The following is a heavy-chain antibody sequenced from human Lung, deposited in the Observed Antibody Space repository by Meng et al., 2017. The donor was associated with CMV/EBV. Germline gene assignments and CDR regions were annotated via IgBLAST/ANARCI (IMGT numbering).Heavy chain of an antibody. D-gene: IGHD2-2*01. Sequence: SXTXSLXCTVSGGSISSYYWSWIRQPPGKGLEWIGYIYYSGSTNYNPSLKSRVTISVDTSKNQFSLKLSSVTAADTAVYYCARVLGYCSSTSCYRRSHSPLDWLDPXGQGXLVTVSS. CDR2: IYYSGST. J-gene: IGHJ5*02. CDR1: GGSISSYY. CDR3: ARVLGYCSSTSCYRRSHSPLDWLDP. V-gene: IGHV4-59*01.